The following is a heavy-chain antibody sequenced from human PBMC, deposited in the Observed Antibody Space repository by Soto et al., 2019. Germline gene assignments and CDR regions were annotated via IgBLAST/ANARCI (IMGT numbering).Heavy chain of an antibody. CDR3: ARDLRGDSSGYYPPGVLYYYYGMDV. J-gene: IGHJ6*02. V-gene: IGHV4-59*01. Sequence: SETLSLTCTVSGGSISSYYWSWIRQPPGKGLEWIGYIYYSGSTNYNPSLKSRVTTSVDTSKNQFSLKLSSVTAADTAVYYCARDLRGDSSGYYPPGVLYYYYGMDVWGQGTTVTVSS. D-gene: IGHD3-22*01. CDR1: GGSISSYY. CDR2: IYYSGST.